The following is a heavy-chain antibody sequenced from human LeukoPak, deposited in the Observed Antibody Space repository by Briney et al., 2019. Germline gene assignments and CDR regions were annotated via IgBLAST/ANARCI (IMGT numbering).Heavy chain of an antibody. Sequence: SETLSLTCTVSGGPIRSYYWSWIRQPAGKGLEWIGRIYTSGSTNYNPSLKSRVTISVDTSKNQFSLKLSSVTAADTAVYYCARHRCSGGSCYPMNWFDPWGQGTLVTVSS. CDR2: IYTSGST. CDR3: ARHRCSGGSCYPMNWFDP. J-gene: IGHJ5*02. CDR1: GGPIRSYY. V-gene: IGHV4-4*07. D-gene: IGHD2-15*01.